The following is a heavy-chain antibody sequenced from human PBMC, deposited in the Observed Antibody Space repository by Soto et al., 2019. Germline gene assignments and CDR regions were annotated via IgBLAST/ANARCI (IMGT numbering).Heavy chain of an antibody. CDR3: ARNVWFGELYAYYGMDV. V-gene: IGHV1-8*01. J-gene: IGHJ6*02. CDR2: MNPNSGNT. CDR1: GYTFTSYD. Sequence: QVQLVQSGAEVKKPGASVKVSCKASGYTFTSYDSNWVRQATGQGLEWMGWMNPNSGNTGYAQKFQGRVTMTRNTSISTAYMELSSLRSEDTAVYYCARNVWFGELYAYYGMDVWGQGTTVTVSS. D-gene: IGHD3-10*01.